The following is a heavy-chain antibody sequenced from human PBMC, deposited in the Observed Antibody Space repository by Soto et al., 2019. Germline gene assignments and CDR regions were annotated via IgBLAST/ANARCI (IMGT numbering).Heavy chain of an antibody. CDR2: IKSKIDGGTT. CDR3: TTVGPRQSDYGDYSILNY. V-gene: IGHV3-15*07. J-gene: IGHJ4*02. CDR1: GFTFTNAW. D-gene: IGHD4-17*01. Sequence: GGSLRLSCAASGFTFTNAWMNWVRQAPGKGLEWVGRIKSKIDGGTTDYAAPVKGRFTISRDDSKNTLDLQMNSLKTEDTAVYYCTTVGPRQSDYGDYSILNYWGQGTLVTVSS.